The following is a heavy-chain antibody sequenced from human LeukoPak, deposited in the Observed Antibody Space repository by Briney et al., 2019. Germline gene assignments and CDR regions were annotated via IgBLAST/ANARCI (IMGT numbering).Heavy chain of an antibody. CDR3: ARSPTYHYMDV. Sequence: PGESLRLSCEASGFTFSNYVIHWVRQAPGKGLEWLAVISYDGINKYYADSVKGRFTISRDQSKTTVDLQMDSLGGADTAVYYCARSPTYHYMDVWGKGTTVTVSS. CDR1: GFTFSNYV. CDR2: ISYDGINK. V-gene: IGHV3-30-3*01. J-gene: IGHJ6*03.